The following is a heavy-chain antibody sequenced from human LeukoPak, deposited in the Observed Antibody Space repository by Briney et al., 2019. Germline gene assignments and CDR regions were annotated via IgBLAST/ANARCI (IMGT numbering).Heavy chain of an antibody. CDR1: GGSISSSSYY. CDR3: ARYSSSWSVIDY. V-gene: IGHV4-39*07. CDR2: IYYSGST. D-gene: IGHD6-13*01. J-gene: IGHJ4*02. Sequence: KASETLSLTCTVSGGSISSSSYYWGWIRQPPRKGLEWIGSIYYSGSTNYNPSLKSRVTISVDTSKNQFSLKLSSVTAADTAVYYCARYSSSWSVIDYWGQGTLVTVSS.